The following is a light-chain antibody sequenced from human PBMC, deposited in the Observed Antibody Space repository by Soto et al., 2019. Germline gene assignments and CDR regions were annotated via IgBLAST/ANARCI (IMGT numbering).Light chain of an antibody. J-gene: IGLJ1*01. Sequence: QSVLTQPPSASGTPGQRVTISCSGSRSSIGSNTVNWYQHLPGSAPKLLIYSNNHRPSGVPDRFSASKAGASASLAIAGLQAEDEGDYYCQSYDSSLSGYVFGTGTQLTVL. CDR1: RSSIGSNT. CDR3: QSYDSSLSGYV. V-gene: IGLV1-44*01. CDR2: SNN.